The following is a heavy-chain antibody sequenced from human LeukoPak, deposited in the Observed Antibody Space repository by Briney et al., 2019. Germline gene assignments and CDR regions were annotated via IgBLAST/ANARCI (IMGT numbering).Heavy chain of an antibody. D-gene: IGHD5-18*01. V-gene: IGHV3-21*01. Sequence: GGSLRLSCAASGFTFSSYSMNWVRQAPGKGLEWVSSISSSSSYIYYADSVKGRFTISRDNAKNSLYLQMNSLRAEDTAVYYCAREGPYSYGPGDAFDIWGQGTMVNVSS. J-gene: IGHJ3*02. CDR3: AREGPYSYGPGDAFDI. CDR2: ISSSSSYI. CDR1: GFTFSSYS.